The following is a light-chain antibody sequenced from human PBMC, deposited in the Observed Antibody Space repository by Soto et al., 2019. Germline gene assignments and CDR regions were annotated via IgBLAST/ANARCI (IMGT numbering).Light chain of an antibody. V-gene: IGKV1-5*03. CDR3: QQYNSYWT. J-gene: IGKJ1*01. CDR2: KAS. Sequence: IQMTQSPSSLSASVGDRVTITCRASQSISSWLAWYQQKPGKEPKRLIYKASSLESGVPSRFSGSGSGTEFTLTISSLQPDEFATYYCQQYNSYWTFGQGTKVDIK. CDR1: QSISSW.